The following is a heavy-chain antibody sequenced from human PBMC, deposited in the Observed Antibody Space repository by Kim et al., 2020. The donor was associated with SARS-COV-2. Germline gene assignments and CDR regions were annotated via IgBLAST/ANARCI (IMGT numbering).Heavy chain of an antibody. CDR1: GFTLSNYW. J-gene: IGHJ4*02. CDR3: ARVIHNYGLGY. V-gene: IGHV3-7*04. CDR2: IKLDGSEK. D-gene: IGHD3-10*01. Sequence: GGSLRLSCVASGFTLSNYWMSWVRQAPGKGLEWVANIKLDGSEKYYVDSVMGRFTLSRDNAKNSLYLQMNRMGAENTAVYYCARVIHNYGLGYWGQGTLV.